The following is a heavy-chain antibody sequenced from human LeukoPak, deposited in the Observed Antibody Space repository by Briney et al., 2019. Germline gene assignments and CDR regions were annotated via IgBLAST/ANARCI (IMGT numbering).Heavy chain of an antibody. CDR3: ARSSGLGYYCSGDVCYRSLTD. D-gene: IGHD2-15*01. J-gene: IGHJ4*02. CDR1: GFIFSSYA. V-gene: IGHV3-23*01. Sequence: GGSLRLSCAASGFIFSSYAMSWVRQAPGKGLEWVSVISGSGDSTCYADSAKGRFTISRDNSKNTLYLQVKSQRAEDTAVYYCARSSGLGYYCSGDVCYRSLTDWGQGTLVTVSS. CDR2: ISGSGDST.